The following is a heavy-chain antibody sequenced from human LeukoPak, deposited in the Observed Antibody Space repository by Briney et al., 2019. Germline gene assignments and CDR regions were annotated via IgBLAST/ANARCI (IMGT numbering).Heavy chain of an antibody. J-gene: IGHJ4*02. V-gene: IGHV5-51*01. CDR2: IYPGDSDT. D-gene: IGHD2-2*02. CDR1: GYSFTSYW. CDR3: ARYSYCSSTSCYMPPAGDY. Sequence: GESLKISCKGSGYSFTSYWIGWVRQMPGKGLEWMGIIYPGDSDTRYSPSFQGQVTISADKSISTAYLQWSSLKASDTAMYHCARYSYCSSTSCYMPPAGDYWGQGTLVTVSS.